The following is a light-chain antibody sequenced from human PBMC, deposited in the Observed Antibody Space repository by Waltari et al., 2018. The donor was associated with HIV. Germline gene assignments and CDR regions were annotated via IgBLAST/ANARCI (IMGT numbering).Light chain of an antibody. V-gene: IGKV3-20*01. Sequence: EIVLTTSPGTLSLSPGERATLSCSASQSVSSSYLAWYQQKPGQAPRLLIYGASSRATGIPDRFSGSGSGTDFTLTISRLEPEDFAVYYCQQYGSSPLTFGGGTKVEIK. CDR3: QQYGSSPLT. CDR1: QSVSSSY. CDR2: GAS. J-gene: IGKJ4*01.